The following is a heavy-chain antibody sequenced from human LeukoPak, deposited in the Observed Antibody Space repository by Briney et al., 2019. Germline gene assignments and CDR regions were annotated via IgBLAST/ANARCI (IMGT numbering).Heavy chain of an antibody. CDR1: GFTFDDYT. V-gene: IGHV3-43*01. J-gene: IGHJ4*02. Sequence: GGSLRLSCAASGFTFDDYTMHWVRQAPGKGLEWVSLISWDGGSTYYADSVKGRFTISRDNSKNSPYLQMNSLRAEDTALYYCAAGRGEFDYWGQGTLVTVSS. CDR3: AAGRGEFDY. D-gene: IGHD3-10*01. CDR2: ISWDGGST.